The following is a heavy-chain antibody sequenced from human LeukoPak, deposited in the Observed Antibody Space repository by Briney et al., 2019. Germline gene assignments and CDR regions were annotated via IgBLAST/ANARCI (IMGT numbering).Heavy chain of an antibody. V-gene: IGHV1-18*04. D-gene: IGHD6-19*01. CDR3: ARVWSIAVAGLYYYYGMDV. Sequence: GASVKVSCKASGYTFTGYYMHWVRQAPGQGLEWMGWISAYNGNTNYAQKLQGRVTMTTDTSTSTAYMELRSLRSDDTAVYYCARVWSIAVAGLYYYYGMDVWGQGTTVTVSS. J-gene: IGHJ6*02. CDR2: ISAYNGNT. CDR1: GYTFTGYY.